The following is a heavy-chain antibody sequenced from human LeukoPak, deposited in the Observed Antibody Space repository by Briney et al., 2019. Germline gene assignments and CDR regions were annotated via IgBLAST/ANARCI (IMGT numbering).Heavy chain of an antibody. V-gene: IGHV1-18*01. D-gene: IGHD2-2*01. J-gene: IGHJ4*02. Sequence: ASVKVSCKASGYTFTNFGIHWVRQAPGQGLDWMGWISGYNDNANYAQKLQGRVTMTTDTSTSTAYMELRSLRSDDTAIYYCVRDGTSTDDYWGQGTLVTVSS. CDR3: VRDGTSTDDY. CDR1: GYTFTNFG. CDR2: ISGYNDNA.